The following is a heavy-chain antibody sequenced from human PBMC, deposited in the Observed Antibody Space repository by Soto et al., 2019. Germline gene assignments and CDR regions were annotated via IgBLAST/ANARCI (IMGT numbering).Heavy chain of an antibody. Sequence: ASVKVSCKASGYTFTSYYMHWVRQAPGQGLEWMGIINPSGGSTSYAQKFQGRVTMTRDTSTSTVYMELSSLRSEDTAVYYCARVFIADDYGSVHFDFWGQGTLVTVSS. D-gene: IGHD3-10*01. J-gene: IGHJ4*02. CDR3: ARVFIADDYGSVHFDF. CDR2: INPSGGST. V-gene: IGHV1-46*01. CDR1: GYTFTSYY.